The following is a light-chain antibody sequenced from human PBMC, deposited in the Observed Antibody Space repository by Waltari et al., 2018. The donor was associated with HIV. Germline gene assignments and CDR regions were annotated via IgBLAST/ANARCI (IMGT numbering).Light chain of an antibody. CDR1: NIGSKS. Sequence: SYVLTQPPSVSVDPGETARITCGGTNIGSKSVQWYQQKPGQAPVLVIYDDNERPSGSRERFAGSGSGNTATLTSSRVEAGDEADYYCQVWDTTTDQWVFGGGTELAVL. J-gene: IGLJ3*02. V-gene: IGLV3-21*04. CDR3: QVWDTTTDQWV. CDR2: DDN.